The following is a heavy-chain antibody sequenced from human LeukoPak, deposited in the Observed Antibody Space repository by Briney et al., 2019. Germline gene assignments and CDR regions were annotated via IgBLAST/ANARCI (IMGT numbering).Heavy chain of an antibody. D-gene: IGHD4-17*01. Sequence: GASVKVSCKASGGTFSSYAISWVRQAPGQGLEWMGRIIPILGIANYAQKFQGRVTITADKSTSTAYMELSSLRSEDTAVYYCAREPDYGRNYFDYWGQGTLVTVSS. CDR3: AREPDYGRNYFDY. CDR1: GGTFSSYA. V-gene: IGHV1-69*04. J-gene: IGHJ4*02. CDR2: IIPILGIA.